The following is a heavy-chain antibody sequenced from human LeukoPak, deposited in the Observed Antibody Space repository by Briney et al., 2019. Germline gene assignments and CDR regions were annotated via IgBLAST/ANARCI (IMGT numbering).Heavy chain of an antibody. CDR1: GFTFSSYP. D-gene: IGHD2-15*01. Sequence: GGSLRLSCSAPGFTFSSYPMHWVRQAPGKGLQFVSAISSNGSITYYADSVKDRFTISRDNSKNTLYLQMSRLRAEDMAVYYCVKVSVPVPSVAYWDQETLVTVPS. CDR2: ISSNGSIT. CDR3: VKVSVPVPSVAY. J-gene: IGHJ4*02. V-gene: IGHV3-64D*06.